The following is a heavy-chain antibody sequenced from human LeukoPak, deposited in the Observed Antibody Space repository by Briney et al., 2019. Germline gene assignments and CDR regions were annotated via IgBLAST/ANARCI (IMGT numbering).Heavy chain of an antibody. CDR1: GFTFSSYT. V-gene: IGHV3-21*01. Sequence: GESLRLSCAASGFTFSSYTMNWVRQAPGKGLEWVSSISSSSSYIYYADSVKGRFTISRDNAKNSLYLQMNSLRAEDTAVYYCAGDILTGYYSSAAFDIWGQGTMVTVSS. J-gene: IGHJ3*02. D-gene: IGHD3-9*01. CDR3: AGDILTGYYSSAAFDI. CDR2: ISSSSSYI.